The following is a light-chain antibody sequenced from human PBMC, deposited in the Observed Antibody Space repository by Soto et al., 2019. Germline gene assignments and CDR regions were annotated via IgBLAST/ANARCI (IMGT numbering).Light chain of an antibody. Sequence: EIVMTQSPATLSVSPGERATLSCRASQSVSSNLAWYQQKPGQAPRLLIYDTSTRATGVPARFSGSRSGPEFTLTINSLQSEDFAVYYCQPDNNWPLTFGGGTKVDIK. J-gene: IGKJ4*01. CDR3: QPDNNWPLT. V-gene: IGKV3-15*01. CDR1: QSVSSN. CDR2: DTS.